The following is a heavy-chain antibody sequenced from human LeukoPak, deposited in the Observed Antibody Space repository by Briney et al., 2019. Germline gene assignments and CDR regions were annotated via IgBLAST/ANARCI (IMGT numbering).Heavy chain of an antibody. CDR1: GYTFTSYG. Sequence: GASVKVSCKASGYTFTSYGISWVRQAPGQGLEWMGWISAYNGNTNYAQKLQGRVTMTTDTSTSTAYMELRSLRSDDTAVYYCARVTWAGGMITFGGVILYDYWGQGTLVTVSS. V-gene: IGHV1-18*01. CDR2: ISAYNGNT. J-gene: IGHJ4*02. D-gene: IGHD3-16*02. CDR3: ARVTWAGGMITFGGVILYDY.